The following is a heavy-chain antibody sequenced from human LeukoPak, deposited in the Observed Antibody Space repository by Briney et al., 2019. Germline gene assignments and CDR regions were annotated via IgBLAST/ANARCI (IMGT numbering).Heavy chain of an antibody. CDR3: ARENSSFDAFDI. V-gene: IGHV4-59*01. CDR2: IYYSGST. CDR1: GGSISSYY. Sequence: PSETLSLTCTVSGGSISSYYWSWIRQPPGKGLEWIGYIYYSGSTNYNPSLKSRVTISVDTSKNQFSLKLSSVTAADTAVYYCARENSSFDAFDIWGQGTMVTVSS. J-gene: IGHJ3*02. D-gene: IGHD6-6*01.